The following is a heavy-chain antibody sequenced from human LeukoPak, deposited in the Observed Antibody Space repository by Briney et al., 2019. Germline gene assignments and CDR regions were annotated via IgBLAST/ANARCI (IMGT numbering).Heavy chain of an antibody. J-gene: IGHJ6*02. CDR1: GFTFSNYA. V-gene: IGHV3-23*01. CDR2: ISGSGGNT. D-gene: IGHD1-26*01. CDR3: AKPRGANVPHYYYYGMDV. Sequence: GGSLRLSCAASGFTFSNYAMSWVRQAPGKGLEWVSAISGSGGNTYYADSVKGRFTISRDNSKNTLYLQMNSLRAEDTAVYYCAKPRGANVPHYYYYGMDVWGQGTTVTVSS.